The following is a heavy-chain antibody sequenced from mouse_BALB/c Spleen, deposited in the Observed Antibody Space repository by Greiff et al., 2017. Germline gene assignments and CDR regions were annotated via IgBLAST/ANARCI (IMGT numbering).Heavy chain of an antibody. Sequence: DVHLVESGPGLVKPSQSLSLTCTVTGYSITSDYAWNWIRQFPGNKLEWMGYISYSGSTSYNPSLKSRISITRDTSKNQFFLQLNSVTTEDTATYYCARWYGNYGAYWGQGTLVTVSA. CDR3: ARWYGNYGAY. CDR1: GYSITSDYA. D-gene: IGHD2-10*02. J-gene: IGHJ3*01. V-gene: IGHV3-2*02. CDR2: ISYSGST.